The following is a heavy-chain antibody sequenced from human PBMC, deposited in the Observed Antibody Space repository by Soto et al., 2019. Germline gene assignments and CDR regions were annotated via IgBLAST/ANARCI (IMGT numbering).Heavy chain of an antibody. Sequence: QVQLVESGGGVVQPGRSLRLSCAASGFPFSSYGMHWVREAPGKGLEWGAVISYDGSNKYYADSVKGRFTSSRDNSASTLYLQLNHLRPEDTALYYCVGGHYYFDYRGQGTLVTVS. J-gene: IGHJ4*02. CDR3: VGGHYYFDY. CDR1: GFPFSSYG. CDR2: ISYDGSNK. V-gene: IGHV3-30*03. D-gene: IGHD3-10*01.